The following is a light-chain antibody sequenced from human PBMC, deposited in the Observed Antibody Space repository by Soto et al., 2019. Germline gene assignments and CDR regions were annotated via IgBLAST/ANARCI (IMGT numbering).Light chain of an antibody. CDR3: SSYTGSTTLHYV. Sequence: QSVLTQPASVSGSPGQSITISFTVTISDVVVYNYVSFYQQRPFKAPKLLIYDFINLPSLSSNRFSVSNSGNTSSLTISVXQXKDEADYYCSSYTGSTTLHYVFGTGTKVTVL. CDR2: DFI. CDR1: ISDVVVYNY. J-gene: IGLJ1*01. V-gene: IGLV2-14*01.